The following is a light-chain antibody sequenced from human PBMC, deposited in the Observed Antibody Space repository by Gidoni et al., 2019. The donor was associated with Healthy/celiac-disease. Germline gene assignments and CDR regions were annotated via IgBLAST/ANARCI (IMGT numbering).Light chain of an antibody. Sequence: DIHMTQSPSSLSASVGERVTITCRASQSISSYLNWYQQKPGKAPKLLIYAASSLQSGVPSRCSGSGSGTDFTLTISSLQPEDFATYYSQQSYSTPRTFGQGTKLEIK. V-gene: IGKV1-39*01. CDR2: AAS. J-gene: IGKJ2*01. CDR3: QQSYSTPRT. CDR1: QSISSY.